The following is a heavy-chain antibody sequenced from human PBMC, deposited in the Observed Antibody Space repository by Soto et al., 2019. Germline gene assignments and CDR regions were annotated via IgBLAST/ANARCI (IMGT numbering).Heavy chain of an antibody. J-gene: IGHJ6*03. D-gene: IGHD3-10*01. CDR3: ARDLPTELLWFGELLGRSGYYYYYMDV. CDR2: ISSSSSTI. V-gene: IGHV3-48*01. CDR1: GFTFSSYS. Sequence: PGGSLRFSCAASGFTFSSYSMNWVRQAPGKGLEWVSYISSSSSTIYYADSVKGRFTISRDNAKNSLYLQMNSLRAEDTAVYYCARDLPTELLWFGELLGRSGYYYYYMDVWGKGTTVTVSS.